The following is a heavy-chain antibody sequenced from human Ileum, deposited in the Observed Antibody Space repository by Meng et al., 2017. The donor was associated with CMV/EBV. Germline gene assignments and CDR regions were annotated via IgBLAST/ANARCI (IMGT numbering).Heavy chain of an antibody. V-gene: IGHV3-23*01. Sequence: SVFTFDNYGMTWVRQAPGKGLEWVSAISDSGGSTYYADSVKGRFTISRDNSKNTLYLQMNSLRAEDTAIYYCAKGYSCSGGSCYFDYWGQGTLVTVSS. CDR3: AKGYSCSGGSCYFDY. J-gene: IGHJ4*02. CDR1: VFTFDNYG. CDR2: ISDSGGST. D-gene: IGHD2-15*01.